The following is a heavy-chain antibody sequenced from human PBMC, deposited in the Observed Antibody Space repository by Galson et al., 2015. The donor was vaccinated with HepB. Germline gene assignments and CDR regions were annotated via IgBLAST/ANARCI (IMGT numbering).Heavy chain of an antibody. J-gene: IGHJ6*02. CDR2: INHSGST. Sequence: ETLSLTCAVYGGSFSGYCWSWIRQPPGKGLEWIGEINHSGSTDYNPSLKSRVTISVDTSKNQFSLRLRSVTAADTAVYYCARGRKWLGSGYYYGLDVWGQGTTVIVSS. CDR1: GGSFSGYC. V-gene: IGHV4-34*01. CDR3: ARGRKWLGSGYYYGLDV. D-gene: IGHD3-10*01.